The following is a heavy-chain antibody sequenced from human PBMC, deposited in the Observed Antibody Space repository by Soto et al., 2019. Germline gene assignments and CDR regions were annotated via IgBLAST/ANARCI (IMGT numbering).Heavy chain of an antibody. CDR3: VREIVMGGFDV. Sequence: QVQVVESGGGVVQPGRSLRLSCVASGFTFNTYSTHWVRRAPGQGLVEWVAVLSYNGVTTYYADSVEGRFTISRDDSKNTLYLQMNSLRPEDTAVYHCVREIVMGGFDVWGQGTMVSVS. CDR2: LSYNGVTT. D-gene: IGHD2-15*01. CDR1: GFTFNTYS. V-gene: IGHV3-30-3*01. J-gene: IGHJ3*01.